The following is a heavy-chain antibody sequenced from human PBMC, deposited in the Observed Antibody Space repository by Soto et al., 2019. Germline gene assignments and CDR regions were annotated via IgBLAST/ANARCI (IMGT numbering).Heavy chain of an antibody. J-gene: IGHJ6*02. CDR2: ISGSGGGT. D-gene: IGHD3-10*01. CDR3: AKYGSGTYYNVGLDGLDV. V-gene: IGHV3-23*01. Sequence: EVQLLESGGGLVQPGGSLRLYCVASGFTFSDYAMSWVRQAPGKGLKWVSAISGSGGGTYYADSVKGRFTISRDRSGNTMYLQMNSLTVEDTAVYYCAKYGSGTYYNVGLDGLDVWGQGTTVTISS. CDR1: GFTFSDYA.